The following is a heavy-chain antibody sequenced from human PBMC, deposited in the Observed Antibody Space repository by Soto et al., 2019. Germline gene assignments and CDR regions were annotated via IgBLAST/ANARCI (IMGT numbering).Heavy chain of an antibody. CDR2: MNPNSGNT. D-gene: IGHD3-3*01. CDR3: AGGMGVLCFLEWSTPYYHYYMDV. CDR1: GYTFTSYD. J-gene: IGHJ6*03. V-gene: IGHV1-8*01. Sequence: ASVKVSCKASGYTFTSYDINWVRQATGQGLEWMGWMNPNSGNTGYAQKFQGRVTMTRNTSISTAYMELSSLRSEDTAVYYCAGGMGVLCFLEWSTPYYHYYMDVWGKGTTVTVSS.